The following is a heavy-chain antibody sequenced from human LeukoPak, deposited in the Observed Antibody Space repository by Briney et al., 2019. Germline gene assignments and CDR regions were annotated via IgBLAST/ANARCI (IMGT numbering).Heavy chain of an antibody. D-gene: IGHD6-13*01. J-gene: IGHJ6*02. Sequence: SETLSLTCTVSGGSISSYYWSWIRQPPGKGLEWIGYIYYSGSTNYNPSLKSRVTISIDTSKNQFSPKLSSVTAADTAVYYCARDLAVAAPPPLDYYYYGMDVWGQGTTVTVSS. V-gene: IGHV4-59*01. CDR2: IYYSGST. CDR3: ARDLAVAAPPPLDYYYYGMDV. CDR1: GGSISSYY.